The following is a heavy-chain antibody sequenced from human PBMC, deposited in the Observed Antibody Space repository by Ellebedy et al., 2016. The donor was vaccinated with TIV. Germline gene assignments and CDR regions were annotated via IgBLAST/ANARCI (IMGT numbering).Heavy chain of an antibody. CDR1: GGTFSSYA. CDR2: IIPILGIA. D-gene: IGHD6-13*01. J-gene: IGHJ4*02. CDR3: ARENLKKQQPFDY. Sequence: SVKVSXXASGGTFSSYAISWVRQAPGQGLEWMGRIIPILGIANYAQKFQGRVTITADKSTSTAYMELSSLRSEDTAVYYCARENLKKQQPFDYWGQGTLVTVSS. V-gene: IGHV1-69*04.